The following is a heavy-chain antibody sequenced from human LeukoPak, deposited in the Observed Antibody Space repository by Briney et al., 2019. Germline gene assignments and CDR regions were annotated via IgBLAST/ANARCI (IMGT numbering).Heavy chain of an antibody. Sequence: SVKVSCKASGGTFSSYAISWVRQAPGQGLEWMGGLIPIFGTANYAQKFQGRVTITADKSTSTAYMELSSLRSEDTAVYYCARDGAKIAAAGTFDYWGQGTLVTVSS. D-gene: IGHD6-13*01. J-gene: IGHJ4*02. CDR2: LIPIFGTA. CDR3: ARDGAKIAAAGTFDY. V-gene: IGHV1-69*06. CDR1: GGTFSSYA.